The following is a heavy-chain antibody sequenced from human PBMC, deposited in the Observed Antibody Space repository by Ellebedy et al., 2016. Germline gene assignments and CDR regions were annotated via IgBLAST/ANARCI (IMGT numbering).Heavy chain of an antibody. D-gene: IGHD3-10*01. J-gene: IGHJ3*02. CDR3: ARLRRFEDFHDAFDM. V-gene: IGHV4-59*01. CDR1: GGSITSYY. CDR2: IHYSGTT. Sequence: SETLSLTCTVSGGSITSYYWSWIRQPPGKGLEWIGYIHYSGTTNYNPSLKSRVTISVDTSNNQFSLKLSSVTAADTAVYYCARLRRFEDFHDAFDMWGQGTMVTVSS.